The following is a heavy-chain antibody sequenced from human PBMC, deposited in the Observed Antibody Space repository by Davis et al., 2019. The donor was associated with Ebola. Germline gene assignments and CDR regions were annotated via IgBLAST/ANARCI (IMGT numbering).Heavy chain of an antibody. CDR2: ISYDGSNK. V-gene: IGHV3-30*03. D-gene: IGHD3-22*01. CDR3: AREDPINDSSGY. Sequence: GESLKISCAASGFTSTNNWIHWVRQAPGKGLEWVAVISYDGSNKYYADSVKGRFTISRDNSKNTLYLQMNSLRAEDTAVYYCAREDPINDSSGYWGQGTLVTVSS. CDR1: GFTSTNNW. J-gene: IGHJ4*02.